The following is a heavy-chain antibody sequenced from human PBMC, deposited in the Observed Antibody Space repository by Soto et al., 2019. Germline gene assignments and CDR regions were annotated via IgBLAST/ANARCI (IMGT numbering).Heavy chain of an antibody. CDR3: TRGLCSGGSCEGPGTYSFDP. D-gene: IGHD2-15*01. V-gene: IGHV3-49*03. Sequence: GGSLRLSCTASGFTFGDYAMSWFRQAPGKGLEWVGFIRSTAYGGTTEYAASVKGRFTISRDDSKSIAHLQMDSLKTEDTAVYYCTRGLCSGGSCEGPGTYSFDPWGQGTLVTVSS. CDR1: GFTFGDYA. J-gene: IGHJ5*02. CDR2: IRSTAYGGTT.